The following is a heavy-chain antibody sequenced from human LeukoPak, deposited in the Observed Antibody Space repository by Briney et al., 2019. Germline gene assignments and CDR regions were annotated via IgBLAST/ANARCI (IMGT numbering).Heavy chain of an antibody. J-gene: IGHJ2*01. CDR3: ARGIRTLSSSWYSVGWYFDL. CDR2: FDPEDGES. V-gene: IGHV1-24*01. Sequence: ASVKVSCKVSGASLSETSIHWVRQAPGQWLEWMGGFDPEDGESTFAQRFQGRFSMTEDTSTDTAYTELRSLRPEDTAVYYCARGIRTLSSSWYSVGWYFDLWGRGTLVTVSS. CDR1: GASLSETS. D-gene: IGHD6-13*01.